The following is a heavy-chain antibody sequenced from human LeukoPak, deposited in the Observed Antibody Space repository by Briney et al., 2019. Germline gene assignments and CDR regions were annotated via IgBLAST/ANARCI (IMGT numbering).Heavy chain of an antibody. Sequence: GGSLRLSCAASGFTFSSYSMNWVRQAPGKGPEWVSSISRSSSYIYYADSVKGRFTISRDNAKNSLYLQMNSLRAEDTAVYYCAREGTGNYYDSSGSDYWGQGTLVTVSS. CDR3: AREGTGNYYDSSGSDY. V-gene: IGHV3-21*01. CDR1: GFTFSSYS. J-gene: IGHJ4*02. D-gene: IGHD3-22*01. CDR2: ISRSSSYI.